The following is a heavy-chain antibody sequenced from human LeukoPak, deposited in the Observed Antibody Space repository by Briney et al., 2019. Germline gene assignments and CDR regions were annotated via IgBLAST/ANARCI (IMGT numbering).Heavy chain of an antibody. Sequence: GGSLRLSCAASGFTLNIYAMNWVRQAPGKGLYWVSSLTGSGRDTYYTDSVKGRFTISRDNSKNTLYLQMNSLRPDDTAVYYCAKIAATDPIDFWGQGTLVTVSS. CDR1: GFTLNIYA. D-gene: IGHD6-13*01. CDR2: LTGSGRDT. J-gene: IGHJ4*02. V-gene: IGHV3-23*01. CDR3: AKIAATDPIDF.